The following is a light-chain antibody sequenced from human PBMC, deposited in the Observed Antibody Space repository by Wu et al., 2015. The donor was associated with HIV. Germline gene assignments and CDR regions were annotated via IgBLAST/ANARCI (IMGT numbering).Light chain of an antibody. CDR2: GAS. CDR1: QSVSNN. J-gene: IGKJ1*01. V-gene: IGKV3-15*01. Sequence: EIVMTQSPATLSVSPGERATLSCRASQSVSNNLAWYQQKPGQAPRLLIYGASTRATGIPARFSGSGSGTEFTLTINSMQSEDFAVYYCQQYNNWPVFGQGTKVEIE. CDR3: QQYNNWPV.